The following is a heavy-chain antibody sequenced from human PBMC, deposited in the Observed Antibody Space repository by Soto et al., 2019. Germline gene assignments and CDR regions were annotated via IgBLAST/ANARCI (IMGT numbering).Heavy chain of an antibody. V-gene: IGHV4-31*03. CDR3: ARGSFHYGSGSYLYYFDY. D-gene: IGHD3-10*01. J-gene: IGHJ4*02. CDR1: GVSISSGGYY. CDR2: IYYSGST. Sequence: SETLSLTCTVSGVSISSGGYYWSWIRQHPGRGLEWIGYIYYSGSTYYNPSLQSRVTISLDTSKNQFSLNVNSVTAEDTAVYYCARGSFHYGSGSYLYYFDYWGQEPRVTVSS.